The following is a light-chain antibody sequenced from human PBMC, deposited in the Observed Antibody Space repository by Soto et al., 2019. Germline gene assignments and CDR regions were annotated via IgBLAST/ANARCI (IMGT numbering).Light chain of an antibody. V-gene: IGKV3-11*01. CDR2: DAS. Sequence: EIVLTQSPATLSLSPGERATLSCRASQSVSSYLAWYQQKPGQAPRLLIYDASNRATGIPARFSGSGSGTDFPHTISSLEPEDFAVYYCQQRSNWPLITFGPGTKVDIK. CDR1: QSVSSY. CDR3: QQRSNWPLIT. J-gene: IGKJ3*01.